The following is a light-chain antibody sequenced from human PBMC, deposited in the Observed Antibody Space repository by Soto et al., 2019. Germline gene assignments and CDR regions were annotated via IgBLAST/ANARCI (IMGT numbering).Light chain of an antibody. Sequence: DIQMTHSPFTLSASVGDRVTITCRASQSVTTRLAWHQHKPGKAPKVLIYDASNLETGVPSRFSGSGSGTDFTLTISSLQPEDFAIYYCQQLHSYPPTFGQGTKVDIK. J-gene: IGKJ1*01. CDR2: DAS. V-gene: IGKV1-5*01. CDR3: QQLHSYPPT. CDR1: QSVTTR.